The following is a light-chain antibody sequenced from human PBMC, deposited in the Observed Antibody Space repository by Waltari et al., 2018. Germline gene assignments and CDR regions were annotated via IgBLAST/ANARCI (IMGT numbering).Light chain of an antibody. Sequence: QSVLTQPPSVSGAPGQRVTISCPGSSSNIGPYYHFHCYQHLPGTAPKVPTDANNNRPSGVPDRFSGSKSGASASLAITGLQAEDEADYYCQSFDSSLDGYVFGTGTKVTVL. CDR2: ANN. CDR3: QSFDSSLDGYV. J-gene: IGLJ1*01. V-gene: IGLV1-40*01. CDR1: SSNIGPYYH.